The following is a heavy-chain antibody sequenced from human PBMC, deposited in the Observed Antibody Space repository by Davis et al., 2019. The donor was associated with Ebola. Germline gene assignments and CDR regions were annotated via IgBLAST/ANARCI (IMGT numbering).Heavy chain of an antibody. V-gene: IGHV4-34*01. CDR3: ARLPGLYCSGGSCYSVFDF. CDR1: GGSFSGYY. Sequence: PGGSLRLSCAVYGGSFSGYYWSWIRQPPGKGLEWIGEINHSGSTNYDPSLKSRVTISVDTSKDQFSLKLTSVTAADTAVYYCARLPGLYCSGGSCYSVFDFWGQGTLVTVSS. D-gene: IGHD2-15*01. J-gene: IGHJ4*02. CDR2: INHSGST.